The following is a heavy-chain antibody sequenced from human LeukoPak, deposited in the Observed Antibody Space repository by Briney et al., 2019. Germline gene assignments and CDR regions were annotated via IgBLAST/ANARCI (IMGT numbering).Heavy chain of an antibody. Sequence: ASVKVSCKASGYTFTSYAMNWVRQAPGQGLEWMGWINTNTGNPTYAQGFIGRFVFSLDTSVSTAYLQICSLKAEDTAVYYCARGKYCSGGSCHGGFDPWGQGTLVTVSS. CDR2: INTNTGNP. D-gene: IGHD2-15*01. J-gene: IGHJ5*02. V-gene: IGHV7-4-1*01. CDR1: GYTFTSYA. CDR3: ARGKYCSGGSCHGGFDP.